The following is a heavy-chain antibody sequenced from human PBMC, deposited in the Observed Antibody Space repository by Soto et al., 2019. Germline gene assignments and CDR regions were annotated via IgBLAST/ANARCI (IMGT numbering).Heavy chain of an antibody. Sequence: SGPKLVNPTHTLPLTCSFSGFSLSVYGVRVIWFRQPPGETLEWLALIHWNDDKLYSPYLKSRLTITKDTSKNQVVLTLTNLAPMDTGTCFCAHTTESSDFLTSWGQEILVTVSS. V-gene: IGHV2-5*01. CDR1: GFSLSVYGVR. CDR2: IHWNDDK. D-gene: IGHD3-9*01. J-gene: IGHJ5*01. CDR3: AHTTESSDFLTS.